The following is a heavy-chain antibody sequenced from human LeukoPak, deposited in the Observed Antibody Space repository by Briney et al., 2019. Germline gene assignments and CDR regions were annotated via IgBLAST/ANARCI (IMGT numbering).Heavy chain of an antibody. D-gene: IGHD3-22*01. J-gene: IGHJ4*02. CDR1: GYTFTSFY. CDR3: ASEAYEYYYDSSGSTFVY. CDR2: INPSGGST. Sequence: VASVTVSCKASGYTFTSFYMHWVRQAPGQGLEWMGIINPSGGSTSYAQKFQGRVTMTRDMSTSTVYMELSSLRSEDTAVYYCASEAYEYYYDSSGSTFVYWGQGTLVTVSS. V-gene: IGHV1-46*01.